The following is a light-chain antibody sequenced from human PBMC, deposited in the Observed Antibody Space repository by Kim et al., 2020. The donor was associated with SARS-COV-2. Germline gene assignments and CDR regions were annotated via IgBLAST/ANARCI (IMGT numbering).Light chain of an antibody. CDR1: QGISNY. CDR3: QKYNTAPWT. CDR2: AAS. Sequence: ASVGDCVTISCRASQGISNYLAWYQQKPGQAPKLLIYAASALQFGVSSRFSGSGSGTDFTLTISDLQPEDVATYYCQKYNTAPWTFGHGTKVEIK. V-gene: IGKV1-27*01. J-gene: IGKJ1*01.